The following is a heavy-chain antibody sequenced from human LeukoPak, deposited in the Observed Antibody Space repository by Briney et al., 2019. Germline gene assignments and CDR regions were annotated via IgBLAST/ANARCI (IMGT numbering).Heavy chain of an antibody. CDR2: IKSKTDGGTT. D-gene: IGHD3-10*01. J-gene: IGHJ6*02. CDR1: GFTFGSYG. CDR3: TTDEFGELVPGASYYGMDV. V-gene: IGHV3-15*01. Sequence: PGGSLRLSCAASGFTFGSYGMSWVRQAPGKGLEWVGRIKSKTDGGTTDYAAPVKGRFTISRDDSKNTLYLQMNSLKTEDTAVYYCTTDEFGELVPGASYYGMDVWGQGTTVTVSS.